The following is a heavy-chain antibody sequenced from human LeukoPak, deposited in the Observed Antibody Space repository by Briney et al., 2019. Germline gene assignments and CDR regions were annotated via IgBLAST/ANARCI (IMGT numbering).Heavy chain of an antibody. Sequence: QPGGSLRLPCAASGFTFSSYAMSWVRQAPGRGLEWVSVIRGSDGSTYYADSVKGRFTISRDNSKNTLYLQMNSLRAEDTAVYYCARSYDSSGYYYLYYFDYWGQGTLVTVSS. J-gene: IGHJ4*02. V-gene: IGHV3-23*01. CDR2: IRGSDGST. D-gene: IGHD3-22*01. CDR3: ARSYDSSGYYYLYYFDY. CDR1: GFTFSSYA.